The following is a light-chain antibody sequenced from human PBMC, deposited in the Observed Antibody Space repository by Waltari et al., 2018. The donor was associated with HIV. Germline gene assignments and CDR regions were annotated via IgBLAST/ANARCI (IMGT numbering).Light chain of an antibody. V-gene: IGKV4-1*01. Sequence: IVMTQSPDSLSVSLGVRATINCTSSQSVFYSSNNKDYLAWYQVRPGQPPNLLIYWASTRESGVPDRFSGSGSGTNFTLTITSLQAEDVATYYCHQYFNTPLTFGGGTTVEI. CDR1: QSVFYSSNNKDY. CDR3: HQYFNTPLT. J-gene: IGKJ4*01. CDR2: WAS.